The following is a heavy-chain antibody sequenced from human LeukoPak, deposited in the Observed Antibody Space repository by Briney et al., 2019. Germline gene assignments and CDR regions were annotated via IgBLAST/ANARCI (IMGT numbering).Heavy chain of an antibody. CDR3: AKAASSSWPSYYYGMDV. CDR1: GFIFSSYS. D-gene: IGHD6-13*01. J-gene: IGHJ6*02. V-gene: IGHV3-23*01. Sequence: GGSLRLSCAASGFIFSSYSMRWVRQAPGKGLEWVSVITGSGGNTYYADSVKGRFTISKDNSKNTVYLQMSSLRVDDTAVYYCAKAASSSWPSYYYGMDVWGQGTTVTVSS. CDR2: ITGSGGNT.